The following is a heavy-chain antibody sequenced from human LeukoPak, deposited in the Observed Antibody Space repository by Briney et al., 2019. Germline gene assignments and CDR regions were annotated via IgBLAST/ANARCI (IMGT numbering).Heavy chain of an antibody. CDR1: GYTFTSYD. CDR2: MNPNSGNT. V-gene: IGHV1-8*01. J-gene: IGHJ6*02. CDR3: ARGFESYDYVWGSYRRNYYYYYGMDV. Sequence: ASVKVSCKASGYTFTSYDINWVRQATGQGLEWMGWMNPNSGNTGYAQKFQGRVTMTRNTSISTAYMELSSLRSADTAVYYCARGFESYDYVWGSYRRNYYYYYGMDVWGQGTTVTVSS. D-gene: IGHD3-16*02.